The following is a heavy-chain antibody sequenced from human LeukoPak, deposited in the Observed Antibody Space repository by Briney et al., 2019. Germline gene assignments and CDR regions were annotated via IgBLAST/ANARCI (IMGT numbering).Heavy chain of an antibody. CDR1: GYSISSGYY. Sequence: TSSETLSLTCAVSGYSISSGYYWAWIRQPPGKGLEWIGSIYHSGSTYYNPSLKSRVTISLDTSKNQFSLKLSSVTAADTAVYYCAKHSRGCGSTSCYNFDFWGQGALVTVSS. D-gene: IGHD2-2*02. CDR2: IYHSGST. J-gene: IGHJ4*02. CDR3: AKHSRGCGSTSCYNFDF. V-gene: IGHV4-38-2*01.